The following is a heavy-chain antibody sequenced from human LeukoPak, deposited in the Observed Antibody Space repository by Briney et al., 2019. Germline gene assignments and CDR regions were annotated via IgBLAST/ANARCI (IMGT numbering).Heavy chain of an antibody. J-gene: IGHJ4*02. CDR3: ARGGPFPSGSSSREYYLDY. CDR1: GYDFVNYG. D-gene: IGHD6-6*01. CDR2: RSIYNGNT. Sequence: ASVKVSCKASGYDFVNYGISWVRQAPGQGLEWMGWRSIYNGNTDYKLQGRVTMTTDTSTSTAYMEVRSLRSDDTAVYYCARGGPFPSGSSSREYYLDYWGQGTLVTVSS. V-gene: IGHV1-18*01.